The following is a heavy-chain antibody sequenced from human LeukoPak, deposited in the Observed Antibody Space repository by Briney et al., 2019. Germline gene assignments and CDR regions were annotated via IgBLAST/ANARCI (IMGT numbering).Heavy chain of an antibody. V-gene: IGHV1-24*01. Sequence: ASVKVSCKVSGYTPTELSMHWVRQAPGKGLEWMGGFDPEDGETIYAQKFQGRVTMTEDTSTDTAYMELSSLRSEDTAVYYCATWIQLWPHAFDIWGQGTMVTVSS. D-gene: IGHD5-18*01. J-gene: IGHJ3*02. CDR3: ATWIQLWPHAFDI. CDR2: FDPEDGET. CDR1: GYTPTELS.